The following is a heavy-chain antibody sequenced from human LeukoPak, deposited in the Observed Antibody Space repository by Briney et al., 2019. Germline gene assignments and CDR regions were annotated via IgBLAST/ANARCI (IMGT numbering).Heavy chain of an antibody. V-gene: IGHV1-18*01. D-gene: IGHD3-22*01. CDR2: ISAYSGNT. J-gene: IGHJ3*02. Sequence: ASVRVSSKASGYTFTIYGTSWGRHAPGQGLEWMGWISAYSGNTNSTQKLQGRVTMTTDTSTSTDYMELRTLRSDDTAVYYCARDYGRAVPGIVVVQTEDAFDIWGQGTMVTVSS. CDR3: ARDYGRAVPGIVVVQTEDAFDI. CDR1: GYTFTIYG.